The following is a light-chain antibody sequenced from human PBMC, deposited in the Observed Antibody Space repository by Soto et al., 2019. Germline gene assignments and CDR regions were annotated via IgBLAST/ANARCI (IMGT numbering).Light chain of an antibody. CDR1: SSDVGGYKD. J-gene: IGLJ1*01. V-gene: IGLV2-8*01. CDR3: SSYAGINNLGV. Sequence: QSALTQPPYAYGSPGQSVTISCTGTSSDVGGYKDVSGYQQHHGKTPKLQIFEVNKRPSGVPDRFSGSKSGNTSSLTVSGLQAEDESDYYCSSYAGINNLGVFGTGTKLTVL. CDR2: EVN.